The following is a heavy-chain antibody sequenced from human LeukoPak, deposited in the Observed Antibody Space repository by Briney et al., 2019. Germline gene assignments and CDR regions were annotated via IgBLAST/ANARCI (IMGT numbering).Heavy chain of an antibody. CDR1: GYTFTGYY. CDR2: INPNSGGT. Sequence: GASVNVSCKASGYTFTGYYMHWVRQAPGQGLEWMGWINPNSGGTNYAQKFQGRVTMTRDTSISTAYMELSRLRSDDTAVYYCAIHLGTYYYDSSGYYQLDYWGQGTLVTVSS. CDR3: AIHLGTYYYDSSGYYQLDY. J-gene: IGHJ4*02. V-gene: IGHV1-2*02. D-gene: IGHD3-22*01.